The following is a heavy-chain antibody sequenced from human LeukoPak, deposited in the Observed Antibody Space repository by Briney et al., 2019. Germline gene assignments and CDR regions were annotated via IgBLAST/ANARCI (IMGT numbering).Heavy chain of an antibody. CDR3: ATLSGEYFQH. V-gene: IGHV3-23*01. CDR1: GFTFSSFA. J-gene: IGHJ1*01. CDR2: ISGSGGSP. Sequence: GGSLRLSCVASGFTFSSFAMTWVRQAPGKGLEWVSCISGSGGSPYYADSVKGRFTISRDNSKNTLYLQMNSLRAEDTAVYYCATLSGEYFQHWGQGTLVTVSS.